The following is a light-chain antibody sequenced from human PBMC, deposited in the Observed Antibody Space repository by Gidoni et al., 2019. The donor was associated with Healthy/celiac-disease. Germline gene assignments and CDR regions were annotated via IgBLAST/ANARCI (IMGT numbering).Light chain of an antibody. V-gene: IGKV3-20*01. J-gene: IGKJ1*01. CDR1: QSVSSSY. CDR2: GAS. Sequence: IVLTQSPGTLSLSPGERAPLSCRASQSVSSSYLAWYQQKPGKAPRLLIYGASSRATGLPDRFSGSGSGTDFTLTISRLEPEDFAVYYCQQYGSSPGTFGQGTKVEIK. CDR3: QQYGSSPGT.